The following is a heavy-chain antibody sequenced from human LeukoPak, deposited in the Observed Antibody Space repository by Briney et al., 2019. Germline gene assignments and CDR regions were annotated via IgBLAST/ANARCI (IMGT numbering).Heavy chain of an antibody. CDR2: IYYSGST. V-gene: IGHV4-39*07. D-gene: IGHD3-22*01. CDR1: GGSISSSSYY. J-gene: IGHJ4*02. Sequence: SETLSLTCTVSGGSISSSSYYWGWIRQPPGKGLEWIGSIYYSGSTYYNPSLKSRVTISVDTSKNQFSLKLSSVTAADTAVYYCARDTYYYDSSGYWADYWGQGTLVTVSS. CDR3: ARDTYYYDSSGYWADY.